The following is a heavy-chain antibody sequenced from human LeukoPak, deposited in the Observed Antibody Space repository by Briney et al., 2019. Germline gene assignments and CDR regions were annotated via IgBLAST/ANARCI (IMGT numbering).Heavy chain of an antibody. CDR1: GGSFSGYY. CDR3: ARGGVVPAAMYY. Sequence: SETLSLTCAVYGGSFSGYYWSWIRQPPGKGLEWIGEINHSGSTNYNPSLKSRVTISVDTSKNQFSLKLSSVTAADTAVYYCARGGVVPAAMYYWGQGTLVTVSS. V-gene: IGHV4-34*01. J-gene: IGHJ4*02. D-gene: IGHD2-2*01. CDR2: INHSGST.